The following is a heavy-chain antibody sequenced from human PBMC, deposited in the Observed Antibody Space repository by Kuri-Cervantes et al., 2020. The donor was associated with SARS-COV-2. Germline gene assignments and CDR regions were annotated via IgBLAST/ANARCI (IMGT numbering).Heavy chain of an antibody. D-gene: IGHD3-16*01. CDR1: GFTFSSYA. CDR2: IYSGGSST. CDR3: AKDLGDYGMDV. J-gene: IGHJ6*02. Sequence: LSLTCAASGFTFSSYAMSWVRQAAGKGLEWVSVIYSGGSSTYYADSVKGRFTISRDNSKNTLYLQMNSLRAEDTAVYYCAKDLGDYGMDVWGQGTTVTVSS. V-gene: IGHV3-23*03.